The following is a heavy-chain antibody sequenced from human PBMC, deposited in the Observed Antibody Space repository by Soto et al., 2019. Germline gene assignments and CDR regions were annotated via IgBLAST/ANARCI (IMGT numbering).Heavy chain of an antibody. CDR2: IYWDDDK. CDR1: VFSLSTSGVG. J-gene: IGHJ4*02. V-gene: IGHV2-5*02. CDR3: AHNGRVGDYGCY. Sequence: QITLKESGPTLVKPTQPLTLSCTFTVFSLSTSGVGVGWIRQPPGKALEWLALIYWDDDKRYSPSLKNRLTITKDTSKNQVVLTLPDMDPVDTATCYCAHNGRVGDYGCYWGQGTLVAVAS. D-gene: IGHD4-17*01.